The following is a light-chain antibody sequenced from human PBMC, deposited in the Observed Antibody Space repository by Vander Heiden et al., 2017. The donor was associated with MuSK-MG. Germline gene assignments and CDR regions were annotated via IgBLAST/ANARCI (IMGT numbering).Light chain of an antibody. J-gene: IGKJ4*01. CDR2: DAS. Sequence: AIQLSQSPSSLSASVGDRVTITCRTSQGIRSALAWYQQKPGKAPKLLIYDASSLQSGVPSRFSGSGSGTHFILTISSLQPEDFATYYCQQFNSYPLTFGGGTKVEIK. CDR3: QQFNSYPLT. V-gene: IGKV1-13*02. CDR1: QGIRSA.